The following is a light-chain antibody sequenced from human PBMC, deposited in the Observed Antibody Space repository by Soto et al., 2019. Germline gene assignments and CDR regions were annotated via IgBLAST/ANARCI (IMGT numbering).Light chain of an antibody. Sequence: VMTQSPLSLPVTPGEPASISCRSSRSLLHINGQNYLDWYLQKPGQSPQLLIYLGSNRASGVPDRFSGRVSGTDFTLQISRVEAEDAGVYYCMQCLQTPLTVGGGTKLEIK. CDR3: MQCLQTPLT. J-gene: IGKJ4*01. V-gene: IGKV2-28*01. CDR2: LGS. CDR1: RSLLHINGQNY.